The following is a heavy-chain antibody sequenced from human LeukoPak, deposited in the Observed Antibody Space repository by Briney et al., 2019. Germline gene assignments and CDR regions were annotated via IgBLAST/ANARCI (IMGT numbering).Heavy chain of an antibody. J-gene: IGHJ4*02. Sequence: GGSLRLSCVASGFTFSIYNMKWVRQAPRDGMEWVVVISYDGSNKFYADSVKGRFTLSRDNSKNTLYRQRNSLRIEDTAVYYCGRGSVGFGELNYWGQGTLVTVSS. CDR2: ISYDGSNK. CDR1: GFTFSIYN. D-gene: IGHD3-10*01. CDR3: GRGSVGFGELNY. V-gene: IGHV3-30-3*01.